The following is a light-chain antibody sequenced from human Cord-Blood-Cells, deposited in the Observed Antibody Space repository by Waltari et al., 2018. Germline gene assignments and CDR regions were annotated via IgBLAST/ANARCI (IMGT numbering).Light chain of an antibody. Sequence: IQMTQSPSSLSAPVGDSVTITCRASQSISSYLNWYQQKPGKAPKLLIYAASSLQSGVPSRFSGSGSGTDFTLTISSLQPEDFATYYCQQSYSTPPYSFGQGTKLEIK. J-gene: IGKJ2*03. CDR2: AAS. CDR3: QQSYSTPPYS. V-gene: IGKV1-39*01. CDR1: QSISSY.